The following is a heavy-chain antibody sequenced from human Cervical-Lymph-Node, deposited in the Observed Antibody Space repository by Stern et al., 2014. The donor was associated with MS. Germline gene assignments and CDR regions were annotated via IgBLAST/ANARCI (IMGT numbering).Heavy chain of an antibody. V-gene: IGHV3-74*02. CDR1: GFTFSSPW. Sequence: VQLVESGGGVVQPGGSLGLSCVASGFTFSSPWMHWVRQAPGKGLVWVSRINSDGSSTSDADSVKGRFTISRDNAKKTLYLQMDSLRAEETAVYYCARSNYGMDVGGQGTTVAVSS. D-gene: IGHD2-8*01. CDR3: ARSNYGMDV. CDR2: INSDGSST. J-gene: IGHJ6*02.